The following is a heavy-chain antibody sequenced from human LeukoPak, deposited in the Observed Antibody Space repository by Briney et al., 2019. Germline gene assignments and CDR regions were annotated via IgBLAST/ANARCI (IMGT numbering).Heavy chain of an antibody. CDR3: ARAYPSSSTD. J-gene: IGHJ4*02. D-gene: IGHD2-2*01. CDR2: ISYTGST. Sequence: PSETLSLTCAVYGGSFSGYYWSWIRQPPGKGLEWIGFISYTGSTHYNPSLKSRVTISQDTSQNQFSLRLSSVTAADTAVYYCARAYPSSSTDWGQGILVTVSS. V-gene: IGHV4-34*01. CDR1: GGSFSGYY.